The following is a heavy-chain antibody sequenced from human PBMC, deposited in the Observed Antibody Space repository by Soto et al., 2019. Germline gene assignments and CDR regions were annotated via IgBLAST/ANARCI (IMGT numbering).Heavy chain of an antibody. Sequence: PGESLKISCKGSGYNFTSYWIGWVRQMPGKGLEWMGIIYPGDSDTRYSPSFQGQVTISADKSISTAYLQWSSLKAPDTAMYYCARLPVLGYCSSTSCPPGGMDVWGQGTTVTVSS. CDR2: IYPGDSDT. CDR1: GYNFTSYW. D-gene: IGHD2-2*01. V-gene: IGHV5-51*01. J-gene: IGHJ6*02. CDR3: ARLPVLGYCSSTSCPPGGMDV.